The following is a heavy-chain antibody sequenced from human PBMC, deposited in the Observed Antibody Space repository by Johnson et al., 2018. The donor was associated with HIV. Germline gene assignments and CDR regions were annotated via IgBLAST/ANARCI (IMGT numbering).Heavy chain of an antibody. J-gene: IGHJ3*01. Sequence: VQLVESGGGLVKPGGSLRLSCAASGFTFSNAWMSWVRQAPGKGLEWVGRIKSKADGSDTAYADSVKGRFTISRDNAKKTLYLQMNSLRAEDTAVYYCARKQWLEIPSDAFDVWGQGTMVTVSS. CDR1: GFTFSNAW. V-gene: IGHV3-15*05. CDR2: IKSKADGSDT. CDR3: ARKQWLEIPSDAFDV. D-gene: IGHD6-19*01.